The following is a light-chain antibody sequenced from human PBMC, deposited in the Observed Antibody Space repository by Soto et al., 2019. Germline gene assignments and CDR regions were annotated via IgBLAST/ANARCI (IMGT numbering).Light chain of an antibody. J-gene: IGKJ4*01. Sequence: EIVMTQSPATLSVSPGEGATLSCRAGQSVGSNLAWYQQKPGQAPRLLIYGASTRATGVPARFSGSGSGTEFTLTISSLQSEYFAVYYCQQYEDWPPQLTFGGGTKVEIK. CDR3: QQYEDWPPQLT. CDR2: GAS. CDR1: QSVGSN. V-gene: IGKV3-15*01.